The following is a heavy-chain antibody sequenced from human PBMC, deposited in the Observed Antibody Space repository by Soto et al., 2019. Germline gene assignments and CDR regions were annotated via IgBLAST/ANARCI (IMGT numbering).Heavy chain of an antibody. J-gene: IGHJ5*02. CDR2: IYYSGST. D-gene: IGHD3-3*01. Sequence: SETLSLTCTVSGVSISSSSYYRGWIRQPPGKGLEWIGSIYYSGSTYYNPSLKSRVTISVDTSKNQFSLKLSSVTAADTAVYYCASGYDFWSGYGRHNGFDPWGKGTLVTVSS. CDR1: GVSISSSSYY. CDR3: ASGYDFWSGYGRHNGFDP. V-gene: IGHV4-39*01.